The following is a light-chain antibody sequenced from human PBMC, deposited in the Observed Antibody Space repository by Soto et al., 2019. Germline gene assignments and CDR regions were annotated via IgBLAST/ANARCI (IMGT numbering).Light chain of an antibody. CDR1: QGISSN. Sequence: DIQLTQSPSFLSASVGDRVTITCRASQGISSNLAWYQQKPGKAPKLLIYAASTLQSGVPSRFSGSGFGTECTLTISSLQPEDFATYCYQQVNGYPHTFGQGTKLEIK. CDR2: AAS. J-gene: IGKJ2*01. CDR3: QQVNGYPHT. V-gene: IGKV1-9*01.